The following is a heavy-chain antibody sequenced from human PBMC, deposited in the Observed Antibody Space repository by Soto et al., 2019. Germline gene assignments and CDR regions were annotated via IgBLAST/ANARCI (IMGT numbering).Heavy chain of an antibody. J-gene: IGHJ4*02. D-gene: IGHD2-15*01. CDR1: GFTFSSYA. CDR3: ARKGYPLDY. CDR2: ISGSRSSK. V-gene: IGHV3-23*01. Sequence: PGGSLRLSCAASGFTFSSYAMSWVRQAPGKGLEWVSDISGSRSSKYYADYVKGRFTISRDNAKNTLYLQMNSLRAEDTAVYYRARKGYPLDYWGQGTLVTVS.